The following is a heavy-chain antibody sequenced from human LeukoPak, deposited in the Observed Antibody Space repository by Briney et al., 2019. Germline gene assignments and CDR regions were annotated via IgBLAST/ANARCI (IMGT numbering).Heavy chain of an antibody. D-gene: IGHD3-22*01. CDR3: AKIEYYYNSRATYIGPEGVDH. Sequence: QPGGSLRLSCAASEFTFSTSAVSWVRQAPGKGLEWVSDIRGGAGTTYYADSVKGRFTISRDNSKNTLFLQMNNLRVEDTAIYYCAKIEYYYNSRATYIGPEGVDHWGQGTQVTVSP. CDR1: EFTFSTSA. J-gene: IGHJ4*02. V-gene: IGHV3-23*01. CDR2: IRGGAGTT.